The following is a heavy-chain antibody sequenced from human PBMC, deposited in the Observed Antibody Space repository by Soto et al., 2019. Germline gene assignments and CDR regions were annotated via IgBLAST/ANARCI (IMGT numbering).Heavy chain of an antibody. CDR3: ARSYYEILPGYDDTFDV. V-gene: IGHV1-18*01. D-gene: IGHD3-9*01. CDR1: GYTFTTHG. Sequence: QLQLVQSGGEVKKPGAAVKVSCKASGYTFTTHGISWVRQAPGRGLEWMGWISAYNGKTNYAQSLQGRVTMTTDTSTSTAYMELGSLRSDDTAVYYCARSYYEILPGYDDTFDVWGQGTVVTVSS. J-gene: IGHJ3*01. CDR2: ISAYNGKT.